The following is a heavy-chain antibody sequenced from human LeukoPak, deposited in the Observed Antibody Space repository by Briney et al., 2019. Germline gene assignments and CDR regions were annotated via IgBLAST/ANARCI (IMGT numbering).Heavy chain of an antibody. CDR2: IIPIFGTA. CDR1: GGTFSSYA. Sequence: SVKVSCKASGGTFSSYAISWVRQAPGQGLEWTGGIIPIFGTANYAQKFQGRVTITADESTSTAYMELSSLRSEDTAVYYCARDRVSSGWYWFDPWGQGTLVTVSS. V-gene: IGHV1-69*13. D-gene: IGHD6-19*01. CDR3: ARDRVSSGWYWFDP. J-gene: IGHJ5*02.